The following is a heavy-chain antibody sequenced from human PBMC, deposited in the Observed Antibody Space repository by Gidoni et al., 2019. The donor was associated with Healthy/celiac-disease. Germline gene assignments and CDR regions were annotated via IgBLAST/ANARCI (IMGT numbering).Heavy chain of an antibody. D-gene: IGHD3-10*01. CDR1: GGSISSGSYC. Sequence: QVQLQESGPGLVKPSQTLSLTCTVSGGSISSGSYCWSWIRQPAGKGLEWIGRIYTSGSTNYTPSLKSRVTISVDTSKNQFSLKLSSVTAADTAVYYCARAMVRGGWFDYWGQGTLVTVSS. CDR3: ARAMVRGGWFDY. J-gene: IGHJ4*02. CDR2: IYTSGST. V-gene: IGHV4-61*02.